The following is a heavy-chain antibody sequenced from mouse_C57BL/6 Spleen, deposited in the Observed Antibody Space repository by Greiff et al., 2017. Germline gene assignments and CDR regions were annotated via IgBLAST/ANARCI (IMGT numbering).Heavy chain of an antibody. CDR1: GFTFSNYW. V-gene: IGHV6-3*01. Sequence: EVKLEESGGGLVQPGGSMKLSCVASGFTFSNYWMNWVRQSPEKGLEWVAQIRLKSDNYATHYAESVKGRFTISRDDSKSSVYLQMNNLRAEDTGIYYCTGPGHYFDYWGQGTTLTVSS. CDR2: IRLKSDNYAT. CDR3: TGPGHYFDY. D-gene: IGHD3-3*01. J-gene: IGHJ2*01.